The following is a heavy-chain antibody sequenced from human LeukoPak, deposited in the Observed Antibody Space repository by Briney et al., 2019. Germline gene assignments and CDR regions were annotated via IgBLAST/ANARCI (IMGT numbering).Heavy chain of an antibody. V-gene: IGHV4-59*12. CDR2: IYYNGSS. CDR3: ARGPYDSSGYYYVY. D-gene: IGHD3-22*01. CDR1: GGSISSYY. J-gene: IGHJ4*02. Sequence: PSETLSLTCTVSGGSISSYYWSWIRQPPGKGLEWIGYIYYNGSSKYNPSLKSRVTISVDTSKNQFSLKLSSVTAADTAVYYCARGPYDSSGYYYVYWGQGTLVTVSS.